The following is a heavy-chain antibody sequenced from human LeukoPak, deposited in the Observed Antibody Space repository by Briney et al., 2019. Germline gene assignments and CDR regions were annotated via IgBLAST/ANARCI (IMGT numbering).Heavy chain of an antibody. CDR3: AKLATSDTGETY. Sequence: ASVKVSFTASGYTFTINHIHWVRQAPGQGLEWMGVINPSGDSTTYAQNFQGRVTMTRDTSTSTVYMELRSLRSEDTAIYYCAKLATSDTGETYWGQGTLVTVSS. D-gene: IGHD3-16*01. CDR2: INPSGDST. CDR1: GYTFTINH. V-gene: IGHV1-46*01. J-gene: IGHJ4*02.